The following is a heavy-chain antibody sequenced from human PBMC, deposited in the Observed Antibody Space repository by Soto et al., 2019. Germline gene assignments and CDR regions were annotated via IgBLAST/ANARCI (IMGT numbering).Heavy chain of an antibody. CDR1: GYTLNTYY. V-gene: IGHV1-46*02. CDR2: INPRGGST. Sequence: QVQLVQSGAEVQKPGASVKVSCKASGYTLNTYYMHWVRQAPGQGPEWMGIINPRGGSTTYAQNFQDRVTIARDTSSSTVYMELSRLRSEDTAVYYCARGGGFSPYYYNLDVWGQGTTVTVSS. D-gene: IGHD2-15*01. J-gene: IGHJ6*02. CDR3: ARGGGFSPYYYNLDV.